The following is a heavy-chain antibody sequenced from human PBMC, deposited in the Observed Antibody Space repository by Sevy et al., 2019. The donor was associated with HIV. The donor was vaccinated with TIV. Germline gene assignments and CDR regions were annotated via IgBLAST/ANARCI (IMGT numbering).Heavy chain of an antibody. CDR3: ARHGAYGDYVPNDPPLYY. V-gene: IGHV4-59*08. Sequence: SETLSLTCTVTGGSISSSYWSWIRQPPGKGLEWIGNIFESGSTNYNPSLKSRVTISLDTSKSHYSLNLNSVTAADTAVYYCARHGAYGDYVPNDPPLYYWGRGILVTVSS. CDR1: GGSISSSY. J-gene: IGHJ4*01. CDR2: IFESGST. D-gene: IGHD4-17*01.